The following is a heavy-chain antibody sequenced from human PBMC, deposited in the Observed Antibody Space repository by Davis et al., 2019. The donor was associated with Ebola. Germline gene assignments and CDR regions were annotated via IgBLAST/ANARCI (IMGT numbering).Heavy chain of an antibody. Sequence: ESLKISCAASGLTFSIYWMSWVRQAPGKGLEWIGEINHSGSTNYNPSLKSRVTISVDTSKNQFSLKLSSVTAADTAVYYCARRGYYYYYYGMDVWGQGTTVTVSS. J-gene: IGHJ6*02. D-gene: IGHD3-16*01. CDR2: INHSGST. V-gene: IGHV4-34*01. CDR3: ARRGYYYYYYGMDV. CDR1: GLTFSIYW.